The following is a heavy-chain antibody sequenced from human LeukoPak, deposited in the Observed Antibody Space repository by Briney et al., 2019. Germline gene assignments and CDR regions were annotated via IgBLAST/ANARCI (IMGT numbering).Heavy chain of an antibody. CDR3: ASLGRAALTKGEDAFDI. J-gene: IGHJ3*02. V-gene: IGHV5-51*01. D-gene: IGHD6-6*01. CDR1: GYSFTSYW. Sequence: GESLKISCKGSGYSFTSYWIGWVRQMPRKGLEWMGIIYPGDSDTRYSPSFQGQVTISADKSISTAYLQWSSLKASDTAMYYCASLGRAALTKGEDAFDIWGQGTMVTVSS. CDR2: IYPGDSDT.